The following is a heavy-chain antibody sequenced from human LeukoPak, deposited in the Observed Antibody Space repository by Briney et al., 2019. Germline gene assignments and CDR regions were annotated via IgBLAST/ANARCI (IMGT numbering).Heavy chain of an antibody. CDR3: AKESGSTSNDPFDI. J-gene: IGHJ3*02. V-gene: IGHV3-23*01. D-gene: IGHD2-2*01. CDR2: ISGSASST. Sequence: GGSLRLSCAVSGFDFSSYAMSWVRQAPGKGLEWVSGISGSASSTYYADSVKGRFAISRDNSKNTVWLQMSSLRADDTAVYHCAKESGSTSNDPFDIWGQGTMVTVSS. CDR1: GFDFSSYA.